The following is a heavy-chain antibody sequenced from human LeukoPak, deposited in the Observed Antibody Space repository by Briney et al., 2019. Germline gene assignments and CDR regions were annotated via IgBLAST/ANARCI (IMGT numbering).Heavy chain of an antibody. CDR2: IYYSGST. Sequence: SETLSLTCTVSGGSISSSSYYWGWIRQPPGKGLEWIGSIYYSGSTYYNPSLKSRVTISVDTSKNQFSLKLSSVTAADTAVYYCARSAYSGWYDGDYWGQGTLVTVSS. V-gene: IGHV4-39*07. D-gene: IGHD6-19*01. CDR3: ARSAYSGWYDGDY. J-gene: IGHJ4*02. CDR1: GGSISSSSYY.